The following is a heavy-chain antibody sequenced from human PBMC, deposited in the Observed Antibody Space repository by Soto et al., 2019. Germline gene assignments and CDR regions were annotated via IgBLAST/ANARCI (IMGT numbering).Heavy chain of an antibody. V-gene: IGHV1-69*01. CDR1: GGTFSSYA. J-gene: IGHJ6*02. CDR2: IIPIFGTA. Sequence: QVQLVQSGAEVKKPGSSVQVSCKASGGTFSSYAISWVRQAPGQGLEWMGGIIPIFGTANYAQKFQGRVTITADESTSTAYMELSSLRSEDTAVYYCARIRVAARPDYYYGMDVWGQGTTVTVSS. CDR3: ARIRVAARPDYYYGMDV. D-gene: IGHD6-6*01.